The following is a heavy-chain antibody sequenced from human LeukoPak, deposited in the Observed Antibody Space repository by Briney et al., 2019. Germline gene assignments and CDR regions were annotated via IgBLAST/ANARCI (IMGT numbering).Heavy chain of an antibody. J-gene: IGHJ4*02. CDR3: ASHSGGYAY. CDR2: IYYTDS. D-gene: IGHD5-12*01. Sequence: SETLSLTCAVSGGSISSGDYSWSWIRQPPGKGLEWIGYIYYTDSYYNPSLKSRVTISLDTSKNQFSLKLNSVTAADTAVYYCASHSGGYAYWGQGTLVTVSS. CDR1: GGSISSGDYS. V-gene: IGHV4-30-4*07.